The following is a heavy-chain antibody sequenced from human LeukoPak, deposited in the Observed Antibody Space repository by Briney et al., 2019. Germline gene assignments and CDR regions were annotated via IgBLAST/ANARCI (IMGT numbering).Heavy chain of an antibody. J-gene: IGHJ4*02. Sequence: PSETLSLTCTVSGGSISSSSYYWGWIRQPPGKGLEWIGYIYHSGSTYYNPSLKSRVTISVDRSKNQFSLKLSSVTAADTAVYYCARANGDYVYYFDYWGQGTLVTVSS. CDR1: GGSISSSSYY. V-gene: IGHV4-39*07. CDR2: IYHSGST. D-gene: IGHD4-17*01. CDR3: ARANGDYVYYFDY.